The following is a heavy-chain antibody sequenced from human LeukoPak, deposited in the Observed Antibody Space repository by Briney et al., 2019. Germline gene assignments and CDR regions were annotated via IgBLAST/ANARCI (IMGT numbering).Heavy chain of an antibody. CDR1: GFTFSSYA. CDR3: ARAHLTGYYSPTFDY. V-gene: IGHV3-30*04. Sequence: GGSLRLSCAASGFTFSSYAMHWVRQAPGKGLEWVAVISYDGSNKYYADSVKGRFTISRDNSKNTLYLQMNSLRAEDTAVYHCARAHLTGYYSPTFDYWGQGTLVTVSS. CDR2: ISYDGSNK. J-gene: IGHJ4*02. D-gene: IGHD3-9*01.